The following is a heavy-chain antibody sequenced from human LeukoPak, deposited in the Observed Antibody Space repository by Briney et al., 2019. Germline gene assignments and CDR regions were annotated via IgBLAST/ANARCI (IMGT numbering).Heavy chain of an antibody. CDR2: IIPIFGTA. Sequence: ASVKVSCKASGGTFSSYAISWVRQAPGQGLEWMGGIIPIFGTANYAQKFQGRVTITADESTSTAYMELSSLRSEDTAVYYCARGFLEWLLYRNWFDPWGQGTLVNVSS. CDR3: ARGFLEWLLYRNWFDP. V-gene: IGHV1-69*13. J-gene: IGHJ5*02. CDR1: GGTFSSYA. D-gene: IGHD3-3*01.